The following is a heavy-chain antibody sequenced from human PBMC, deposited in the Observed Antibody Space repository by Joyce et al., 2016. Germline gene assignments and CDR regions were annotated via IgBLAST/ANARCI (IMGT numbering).Heavy chain of an antibody. CDR2: IYPDDSDT. V-gene: IGHV5-51*01. D-gene: IGHD4-23*01. CDR3: ARRVTPGARVDP. CDR1: GDSFSRYW. Sequence: EVQLAQSGAEVKKPGESLKISCKGSGDSFSRYWIGWVRQMPGKGLEWMGIIYPDDSDTRYGPSFQGQVTISAEESIRTAYLEWSSLKASDTAMYFCARRVTPGARVDPWGQGTLVTVSS. J-gene: IGHJ5*02.